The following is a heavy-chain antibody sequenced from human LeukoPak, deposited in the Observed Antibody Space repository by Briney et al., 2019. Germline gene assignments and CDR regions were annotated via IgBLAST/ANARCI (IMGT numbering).Heavy chain of an antibody. CDR3: TTHYSGAYYYGSGSYSPV. CDR2: IKSKTDGGTT. J-gene: IGHJ6*02. D-gene: IGHD3-10*01. CDR1: GFTFSSYT. V-gene: IGHV3-15*01. Sequence: GGSLRLSCTASGFTFSSYTMTWVRQAPGKGLEWVGRIKSKTDGGTTDYAAPVKGRFTISRDDSKNTLYLQTNSLKTEDTAVYYCTTHYSGAYYYGSGSYSPVWGQGTTVTVSS.